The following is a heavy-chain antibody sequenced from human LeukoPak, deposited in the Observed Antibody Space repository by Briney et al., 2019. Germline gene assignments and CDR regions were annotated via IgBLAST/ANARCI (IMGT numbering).Heavy chain of an antibody. D-gene: IGHD2-2*01. CDR1: GGTFSSYA. Sequence: GASVKVSCKASGGTFSSYAISWVRQAPGQGLEWMGGIIPIFGTANYAQEFQGRVTITADESTSTAYMELSSLRSEDTAVYYCARDPCSSTSCFNWFDPWGQGTLVTVSS. CDR3: ARDPCSSTSCFNWFDP. V-gene: IGHV1-69*13. CDR2: IIPIFGTA. J-gene: IGHJ5*02.